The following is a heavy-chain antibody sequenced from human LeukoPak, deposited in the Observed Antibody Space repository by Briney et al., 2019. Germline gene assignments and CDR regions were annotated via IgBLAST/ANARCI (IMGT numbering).Heavy chain of an antibody. V-gene: IGHV1-18*01. CDR3: ARDWKITFGGVTGY. CDR2: ISAYNGNT. J-gene: IGHJ4*02. Sequence: ASVKVSCKASGYTFTSYGISWVRQAPGQGLEWMGWISAYNGNTNYAQKRQGRVTITTDTSTSTAYMELRSLRSDDTAVYYCARDWKITFGGVTGYWGQGTLVTVSS. CDR1: GYTFTSYG. D-gene: IGHD3-16*01.